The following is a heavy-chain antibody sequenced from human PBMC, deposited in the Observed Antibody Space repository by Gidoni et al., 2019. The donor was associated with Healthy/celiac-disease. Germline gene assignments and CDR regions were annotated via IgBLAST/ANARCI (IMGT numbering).Heavy chain of an antibody. CDR2: ISAYNGNT. D-gene: IGHD2-2*02. Sequence: QVQLVQSGAEVKKPGASVKVSCKASGYTFTSYGISWVRQAPGQGREWMGWISAYNGNTNYAQKLQGRGTMTTDTSTRRAYMELRSMRSDDTAVYYCARDDYCSSTSCYRYFDLWGRGTLVTVSS. J-gene: IGHJ2*01. CDR3: ARDDYCSSTSCYRYFDL. V-gene: IGHV1-18*01. CDR1: GYTFTSYG.